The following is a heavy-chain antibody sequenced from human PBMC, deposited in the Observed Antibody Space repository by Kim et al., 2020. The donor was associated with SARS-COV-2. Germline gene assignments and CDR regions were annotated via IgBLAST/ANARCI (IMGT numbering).Heavy chain of an antibody. CDR1: GFTFSSYA. CDR3: ARGGSDYYVSSGYFDY. CDR2: ISYDGSNK. V-gene: IGHV3-30*04. J-gene: IGHJ4*02. D-gene: IGHD3-22*01. Sequence: GGSLRLSCAASGFTFSSYAMHWVRQAPGKGLEWVAVISYDGSNKYYADSVKGRFTISRDNSKNTLYLQMNSLRAEDTAVYYCARGGSDYYVSSGYFDYWGQGTLVTVSS.